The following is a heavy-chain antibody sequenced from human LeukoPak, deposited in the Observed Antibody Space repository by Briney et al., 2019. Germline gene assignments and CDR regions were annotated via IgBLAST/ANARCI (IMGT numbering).Heavy chain of an antibody. CDR2: IYYTGTT. Sequence: SSETLSLTCTVSGGSISSYYWSWIRQPPGKGLEWIGYIYYTGTTNYNPSLKSRVTISVDTSKNQFSLKLSSVTAADTAVYYCARGGWRLNYWGQGTLVTVSS. D-gene: IGHD2-15*01. J-gene: IGHJ4*02. V-gene: IGHV4-59*01. CDR3: ARGGWRLNY. CDR1: GGSISSYY.